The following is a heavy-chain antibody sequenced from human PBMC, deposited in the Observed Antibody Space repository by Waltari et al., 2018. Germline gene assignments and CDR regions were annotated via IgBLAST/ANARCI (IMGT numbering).Heavy chain of an antibody. J-gene: IGHJ4*02. CDR2: IVPLVGTA. V-gene: IGHV1-69*05. Sequence: QVQLVQSGAEVKKPGSSVKVSCKASGDTFSGYALSWVRQAPGQGLEWMGGIVPLVGTAKYAHTFQDRLTITTDEFTTTAYMELSGLGSEDTAVYFCARGGARHYDSSGYYDFDSWGQGTQVSVSS. CDR1: GDTFSGYA. D-gene: IGHD3-22*01. CDR3: ARGGARHYDSSGYYDFDS.